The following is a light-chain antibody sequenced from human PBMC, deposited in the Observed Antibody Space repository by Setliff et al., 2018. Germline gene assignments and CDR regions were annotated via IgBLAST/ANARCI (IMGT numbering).Light chain of an antibody. CDR2: DVN. Sequence: QSVLAQPRSVSGSPGQSVTISCTGTSSDVGRYNYVSWYQQHPGKAPKLMICDVNRRPSGVPDRFSGSKSGNTAYLTISGLQAEDEADYYCCSYAGTFTVVFGTGTKVTVL. J-gene: IGLJ1*01. CDR3: CSYAGTFTVV. V-gene: IGLV2-11*01. CDR1: SSDVGRYNY.